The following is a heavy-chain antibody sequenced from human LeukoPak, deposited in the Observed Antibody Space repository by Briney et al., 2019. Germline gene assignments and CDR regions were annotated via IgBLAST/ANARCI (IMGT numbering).Heavy chain of an antibody. CDR1: GFTFSSYS. D-gene: IGHD5-18*01. CDR2: ISSSNTI. J-gene: IGHJ4*02. V-gene: IGHV3-48*02. Sequence: GGSLRLSCAASGFTFSSYSMNWVRQAPGKGLEWVSYISSSNTIYYTDSVKGRLTISRDNAKNSLYLQMNSLRDEDTAVYYCARESVRGYSYGNFDYWGQGTLVTVSS. CDR3: ARESVRGYSYGNFDY.